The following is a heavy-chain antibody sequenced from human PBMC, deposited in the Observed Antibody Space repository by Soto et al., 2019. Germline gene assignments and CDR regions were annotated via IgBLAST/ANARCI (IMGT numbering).Heavy chain of an antibody. J-gene: IGHJ6*03. CDR3: ARGRLVSPTNLFSDKYYYYMDV. CDR2: ISQSGST. D-gene: IGHD2-8*01. V-gene: IGHV4-34*01. Sequence: SETLSLTCSVYGGSFSGYFWSWIRQPPGKGLEWIGEISQSGSTNYNPSLKSRVTISVDTSMNQLSLKLSSVTAADTSVYFCARGRLVSPTNLFSDKYYYYMDVWGKGTTVTVSS. CDR1: GGSFSGYF.